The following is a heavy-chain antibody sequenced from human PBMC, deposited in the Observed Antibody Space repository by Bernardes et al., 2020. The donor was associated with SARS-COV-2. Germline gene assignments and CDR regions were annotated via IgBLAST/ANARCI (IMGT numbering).Heavy chain of an antibody. Sequence: GGSLRLSCAASGFTFSDYYMSWIRQAPGKGLEWVSYISSSGSTIYYADSVKGRFTISRDNAKNSLYLQMNSLRAEDTAVYYCARDLKRKEVVAATRGAEYYYYGMDVWGQGTTVTVSS. D-gene: IGHD2-15*01. V-gene: IGHV3-11*01. J-gene: IGHJ6*02. CDR1: GFTFSDYY. CDR2: ISSSGSTI. CDR3: ARDLKRKEVVAATRGAEYYYYGMDV.